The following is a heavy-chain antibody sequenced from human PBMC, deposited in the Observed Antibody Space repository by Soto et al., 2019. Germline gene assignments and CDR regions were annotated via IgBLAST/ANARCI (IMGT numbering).Heavy chain of an antibody. CDR2: ISSSSSTI. J-gene: IGHJ3*02. CDR1: GFTFSSYS. D-gene: IGHD3-16*02. V-gene: IGHV3-48*01. Sequence: EVQLVESGGGLVQPGGSLRLSCAASGFTFSSYSMNWVRQAPGKGLEWVSYISSSSSTIYDADSVKGRFTISRENAKNSLYMQMNSMRAEETAVYYCAREYYDYIWGSYRFGAFDIWGQGTMVTVSS. CDR3: AREYYDYIWGSYRFGAFDI.